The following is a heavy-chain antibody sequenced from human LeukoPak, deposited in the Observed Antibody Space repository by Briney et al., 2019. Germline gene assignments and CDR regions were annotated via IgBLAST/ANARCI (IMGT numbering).Heavy chain of an antibody. Sequence: PGGSLRLSCAASGFTFSFYWMHWVRQAPGKGLVWVSHINTDGSSTSYADSVKGRFTISRDNAKNTLFLQMNSLRAEDTAVYYCERAREKYYYDSSGGGEVFDIWGQGTMVIVSS. CDR3: ERAREKYYYDSSGGGEVFDI. D-gene: IGHD3-22*01. J-gene: IGHJ3*02. CDR1: GFTFSFYW. CDR2: INTDGSST. V-gene: IGHV3-74*01.